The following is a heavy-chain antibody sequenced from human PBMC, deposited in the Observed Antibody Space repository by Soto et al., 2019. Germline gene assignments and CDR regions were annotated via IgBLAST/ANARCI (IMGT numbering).Heavy chain of an antibody. J-gene: IGHJ4*02. Sequence: IQQPPGKALEWLALIDWDDDKYYSTSLKTRLTISKDTSKNQVVLTMTNMDPVDTATYYCARMVTTMVRGGTFDYWGQGTLVTVSS. V-gene: IGHV2-70*01. CDR2: IDWDDDK. CDR3: ARMVTTMVRGGTFDY. D-gene: IGHD3-10*01.